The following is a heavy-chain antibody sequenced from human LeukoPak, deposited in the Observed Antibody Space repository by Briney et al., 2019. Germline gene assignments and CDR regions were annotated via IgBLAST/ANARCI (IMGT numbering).Heavy chain of an antibody. J-gene: IGHJ5*02. D-gene: IGHD6-13*01. Sequence: SETLSLTCSVSGGSLTNYYWGWVRQPPGKGLEYIGYIHSDGTTNYNPSLKSRVTVSLDTSRTHFSLKLSSVTAADTAVYYCARHATAGILSSWFDPWGQGTLVTVSS. V-gene: IGHV4-59*08. CDR3: ARHATAGILSSWFDP. CDR1: GGSLTNYY. CDR2: IHSDGTT.